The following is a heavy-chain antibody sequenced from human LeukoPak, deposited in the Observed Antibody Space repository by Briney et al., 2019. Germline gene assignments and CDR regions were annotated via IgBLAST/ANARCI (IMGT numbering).Heavy chain of an antibody. CDR3: ARDLVTVTKGFDI. J-gene: IGHJ3*02. Sequence: SETLSLTCAVYAGSFSGYYWSWIRQPPGKGLEWLGEINHSGSTNYNPSLKSRVTLSIDTSKNQFSLKLRSVTAADTAVYYCARDLVTVTKGFDIWGQGTMVSVSS. CDR2: INHSGST. CDR1: AGSFSGYY. V-gene: IGHV4-34*01. D-gene: IGHD4-17*01.